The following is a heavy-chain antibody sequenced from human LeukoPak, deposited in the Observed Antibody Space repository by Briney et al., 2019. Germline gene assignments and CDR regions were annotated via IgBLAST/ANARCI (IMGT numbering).Heavy chain of an antibody. CDR3: AREPYCSGGSCSSAPLDY. V-gene: IGHV1-69*01. CDR2: IIPIFGTA. Sequence: ASVKVSCKASGGTFSSYAISWVRQAPGQGLEWMGGIIPIFGTANYAQKFQGRVTITADESTSTAYMELSSLRSEDTAVYYCAREPYCSGGSCSSAPLDYWGQGTPVTVSS. D-gene: IGHD2-15*01. CDR1: GGTFSSYA. J-gene: IGHJ4*02.